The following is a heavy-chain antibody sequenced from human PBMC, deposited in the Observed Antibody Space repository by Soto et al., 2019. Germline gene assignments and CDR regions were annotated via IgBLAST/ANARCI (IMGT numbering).Heavy chain of an antibody. J-gene: IGHJ4*02. V-gene: IGHV2-5*01. D-gene: IGHD4-17*01. CDR2: ILWTNDF. CDR1: GFSLRSPGVG. Sequence: QITLKESGPTLVKPTQTLTLTCALSGFSLRSPGVGVGWIRQTSGKAPEWLALILWTNDFRYSPSLRSRLTINEATPKKRVGLTTTNVDSENPGTNYCTPRRNVYSDSVAEFDYWGQGTLVSVSS. CDR3: TPRRNVYSDSVAEFDY.